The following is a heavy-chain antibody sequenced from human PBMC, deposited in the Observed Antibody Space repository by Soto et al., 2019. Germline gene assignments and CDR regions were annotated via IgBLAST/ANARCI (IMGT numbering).Heavy chain of an antibody. CDR2: INPYNGKT. V-gene: IGHV1-18*01. D-gene: IGHD2-15*01. Sequence: QVQLEQSGAEVKKSGAPVKVSCKASGYIFSTHGINWVRQAPGQGLEWMGWINPYNGKTNYAQKFQGRVTMTTETSRTTAYMELRSLRSDDTAVYYCARVQIVVVVGGTPADYWGQGTLVTVSS. CDR3: ARVQIVVVVGGTPADY. J-gene: IGHJ4*02. CDR1: GYIFSTHG.